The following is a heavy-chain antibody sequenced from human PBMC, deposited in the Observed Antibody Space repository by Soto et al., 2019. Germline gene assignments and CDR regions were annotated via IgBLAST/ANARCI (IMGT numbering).Heavy chain of an antibody. CDR3: ARWGVDYGDSNWFDP. Sequence: ASVKVSCKASGYTFTSYGISWVRQAPGQGLEWMGWISAYNGNTNYAQKLQGRVTMTTDTSTSTAYMELRSLRSDDTAVYYCARWGVDYGDSNWFDPWGQGTLVTVSS. J-gene: IGHJ5*02. CDR1: GYTFTSYG. V-gene: IGHV1-18*01. D-gene: IGHD4-17*01. CDR2: ISAYNGNT.